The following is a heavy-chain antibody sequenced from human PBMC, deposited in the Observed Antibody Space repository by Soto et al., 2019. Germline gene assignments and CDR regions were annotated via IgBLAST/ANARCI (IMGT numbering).Heavy chain of an antibody. D-gene: IGHD3-22*01. Sequence: ASVKVSCKASGYTFTSYAMHWVRQAPGQRLEWMRWINAGNGNTKFSQKFQGRVTITRDTSASTAYMELRGLRSEDTAVYFCAILGTYYFDNSDNYFDFWGQGTLVTVSS. CDR2: INAGNGNT. CDR1: GYTFTSYA. J-gene: IGHJ4*02. V-gene: IGHV1-3*01. CDR3: AILGTYYFDNSDNYFDF.